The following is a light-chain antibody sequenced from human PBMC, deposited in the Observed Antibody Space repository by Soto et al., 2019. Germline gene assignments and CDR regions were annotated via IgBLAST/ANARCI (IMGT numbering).Light chain of an antibody. CDR2: DAS. Sequence: DIQMTQSPSSLSASVGDRVTITCQASQDISNYLNWYQQKPGEAPKLLIYDASNLETGVPSRFSGSGSGTDFTFPISSLQPEDIATYYCQHYNSYSEAFGQGTKVELK. V-gene: IGKV1-33*01. CDR3: QHYNSYSEA. J-gene: IGKJ1*01. CDR1: QDISNY.